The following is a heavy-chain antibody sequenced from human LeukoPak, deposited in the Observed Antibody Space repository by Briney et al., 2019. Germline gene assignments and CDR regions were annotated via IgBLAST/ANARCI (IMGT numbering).Heavy chain of an antibody. CDR3: AKGSGQIQLWSNFDS. J-gene: IGHJ4*02. D-gene: IGHD5-18*01. V-gene: IGHV3-30*02. CDR2: IRFDGSAK. Sequence: PGGSLRLSCAASGFTFSSYGVHWVRQAPGKGLEWVAFIRFDGSAKDYADSVKGRFAISRDNSRNTVSLQMNSLRAEDTAVYYCAKGSGQIQLWSNFDSWGQGTLVTVSS. CDR1: GFTFSSYG.